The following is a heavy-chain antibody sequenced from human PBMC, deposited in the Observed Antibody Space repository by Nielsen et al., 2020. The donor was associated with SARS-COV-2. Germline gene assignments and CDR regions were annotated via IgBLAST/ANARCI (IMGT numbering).Heavy chain of an antibody. J-gene: IGHJ4*01. CDR1: GYKFSNYY. CDR2: INPVGGAT. Sequence: ASVKVSCKASGYKFSNYYMYWVRQAPGQGLEWLGMINPVGGATYYPRKFQGRVTMTMDTSTTTVHMELSSLRSDDTAVYFCARGSFSRDIWSGTPLDYWGQGTLVTVSS. D-gene: IGHD3-3*01. V-gene: IGHV1-46*01. CDR3: ARGSFSRDIWSGTPLDY.